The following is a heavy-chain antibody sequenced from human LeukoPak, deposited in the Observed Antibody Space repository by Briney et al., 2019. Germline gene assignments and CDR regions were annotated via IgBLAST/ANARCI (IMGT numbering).Heavy chain of an antibody. CDR1: GITFSTSG. V-gene: IGHV3-30*02. CDR2: MRHDGSNE. Sequence: PGGSLRLSCAASGITFSTSGMHGVRQAPGRGLEWVAFMRHDGSNEKYADSVKGRFTISRDNSKNTLYLQMNSLIVEDTAVYYCAKDRAVVVAAYGGWFDPWGQGTLVTVSS. CDR3: AKDRAVVVAAYGGWFDP. D-gene: IGHD2-15*01. J-gene: IGHJ5*02.